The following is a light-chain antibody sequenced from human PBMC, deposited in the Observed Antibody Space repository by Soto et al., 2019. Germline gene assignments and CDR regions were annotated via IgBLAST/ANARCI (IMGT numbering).Light chain of an antibody. V-gene: IGKV2-28*01. CDR1: QSLQHSNGYNY. CDR3: MQALQTPA. CDR2: LAS. Sequence: DIVMTQSPLSLPVTPGEPASISCKSSQSLQHSNGYNYLDWYLQKPGQSPQILIYLASNRASGVPDMFSGSGSGTDFPLKISRVEAEEVGVYYCMQALQTPAFGQGTKVEIK. J-gene: IGKJ1*01.